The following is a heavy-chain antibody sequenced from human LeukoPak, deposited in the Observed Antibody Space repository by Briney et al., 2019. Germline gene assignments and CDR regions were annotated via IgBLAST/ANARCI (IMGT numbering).Heavy chain of an antibody. D-gene: IGHD3-10*01. V-gene: IGHV4-59*01. CDR1: GGSISSYY. CDR3: ARGGGLLLWLGELKYYYGMDV. CDR2: IYYSGST. Sequence: SETLSLTCTVSGGSISSYYWSWIRQPPGKGLEWIGYIYYSGSTNYNPSLKSRVTISVDTSKNQFSLKLSSVTAADTAVHYCARGGGLLLWLGELKYYYGMDVWGQGTTVTVSS. J-gene: IGHJ6*02.